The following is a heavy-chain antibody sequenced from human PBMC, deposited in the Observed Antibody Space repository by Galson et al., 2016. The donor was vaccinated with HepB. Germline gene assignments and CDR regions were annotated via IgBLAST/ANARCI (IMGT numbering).Heavy chain of an antibody. V-gene: IGHV3-30-3*01. Sequence: SLRLSCAGSGFDFNDSSIHWVRQSPGKGLEWVAGVSFDGHNTYYADSVKGRFIISRDSFKKTVYLQMDSLRSKDTAVYYCTRAAAGRTATTTLAWGQGLPVTVSS. D-gene: IGHD4-17*01. CDR3: TRAAAGRTATTTLA. CDR2: VSFDGHNT. J-gene: IGHJ5*02. CDR1: GFDFNDSS.